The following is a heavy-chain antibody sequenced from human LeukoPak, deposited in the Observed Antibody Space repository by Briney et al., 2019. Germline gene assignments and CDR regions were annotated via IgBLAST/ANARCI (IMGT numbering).Heavy chain of an antibody. CDR1: GYGFTTYW. Sequence: GESLKISCKGSGYGFTTYWIGWVRQIPGRGLEWMGIIYPGDSHTMYSPSFRGQVTMSADKSISTAYLQWSSLKASDTAMYYCARLLGSSSSSWASFDYWGQGTLVTVSS. CDR2: IYPGDSHT. J-gene: IGHJ4*02. D-gene: IGHD6-13*01. CDR3: ARLLGSSSSSWASFDY. V-gene: IGHV5-51*01.